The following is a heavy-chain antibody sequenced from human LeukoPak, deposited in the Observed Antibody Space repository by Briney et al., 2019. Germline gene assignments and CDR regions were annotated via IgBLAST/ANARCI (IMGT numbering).Heavy chain of an antibody. V-gene: IGHV3-73*01. Sequence: PGGSLRLSCAASGFTFSGSSLQWVRQASGKGLEWVGRIRSKANSYATAYAASVKGRFTISRDDSKNTAYLQMNSLKTEDTAVYYCTASVLYVDTAMEIDYWGQGTLVTVSS. D-gene: IGHD5-18*01. CDR1: GFTFSGSS. CDR3: TASVLYVDTAMEIDY. CDR2: IRSKANSYAT. J-gene: IGHJ4*02.